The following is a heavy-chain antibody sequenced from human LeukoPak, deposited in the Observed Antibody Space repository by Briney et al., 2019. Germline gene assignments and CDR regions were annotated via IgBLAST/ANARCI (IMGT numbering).Heavy chain of an antibody. J-gene: IGHJ4*02. CDR1: GYTFTSYG. CDR3: ASLDYYGSSGYSPD. CDR2: ISAYNGNT. D-gene: IGHD3-22*01. V-gene: IGHV1-18*01. Sequence: GSVKVSCKASGYTFTSYGISWVRQAPGQGLEWMGWISAYNGNTNYAQKLQGRVTMTTDTSTSTAYMELRSLRSDDTAVYYCASLDYYGSSGYSPDWGQGTLVTVSS.